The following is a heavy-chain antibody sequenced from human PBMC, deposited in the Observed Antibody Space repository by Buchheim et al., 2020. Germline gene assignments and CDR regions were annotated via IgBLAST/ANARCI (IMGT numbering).Heavy chain of an antibody. CDR3: ARAGTGITIFGGVNGLDV. D-gene: IGHD3-3*01. Sequence: EVQLEESGGGLVLPGGSLRLSCAGSGFTFSNYWTTWVRQAPGMGLEWVANIKQDGSEKIYVDSVKGRFTISRDNAKSSLSLHMSSLKAEDTAVYYCARAGTGITIFGGVNGLDVWGQGAT. CDR1: GFTFSNYW. J-gene: IGHJ6*02. CDR2: IKQDGSEK. V-gene: IGHV3-7*01.